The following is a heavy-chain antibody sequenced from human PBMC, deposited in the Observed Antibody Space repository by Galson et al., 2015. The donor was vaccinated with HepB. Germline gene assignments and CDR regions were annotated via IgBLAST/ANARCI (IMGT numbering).Heavy chain of an antibody. D-gene: IGHD5-24*01. CDR2: LFHSGST. V-gene: IGHV4-30-2*01. CDR3: AGKAIAMAANFYS. Sequence: GYSWSWIRQPPGKGLEWIGSLFHSGSTYSIPSLRGRVTFSLDRSKNHVPLTLRSLTAADTAVYYCAGKAIAMAANFYSWGQGTLVTVSS. J-gene: IGHJ4*02. CDR1: GYS.